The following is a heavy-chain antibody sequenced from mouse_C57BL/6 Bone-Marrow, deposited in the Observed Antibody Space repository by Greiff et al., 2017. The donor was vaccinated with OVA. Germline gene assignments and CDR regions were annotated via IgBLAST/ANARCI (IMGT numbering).Heavy chain of an antibody. CDR1: GFNIKNPY. J-gene: IGHJ2*01. D-gene: IGHD2-4*01. V-gene: IGHV14-3*01. CDR2: IDPANGNT. Sequence: EVQLVESVAELVRPGASVKLSCTASGFNIKNPYMHWVKQRPEQGLEWIGRIDPANGNTKYDPKFQGKATITADTSSNTAYLQLSSLTSEDTAIYYCARCDYAFDYWGQGTTLTVSS. CDR3: ARCDYAFDY.